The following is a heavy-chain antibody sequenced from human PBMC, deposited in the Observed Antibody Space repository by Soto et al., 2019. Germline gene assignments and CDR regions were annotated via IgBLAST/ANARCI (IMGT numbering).Heavy chain of an antibody. Sequence: GGSLRLSCAASGFTFSSYSMNWVRQAPGKGLEWVSSIISSSSYIYYADSVKGRFTISRDNAKNSLYLQMNSLRAEDTAVYYCARDQWRGGVAFDIWGQGTLVTVSS. CDR2: IISSSSYI. CDR1: GFTFSSYS. CDR3: ARDQWRGGVAFDI. V-gene: IGHV3-21*01. J-gene: IGHJ3*02. D-gene: IGHD6-19*01.